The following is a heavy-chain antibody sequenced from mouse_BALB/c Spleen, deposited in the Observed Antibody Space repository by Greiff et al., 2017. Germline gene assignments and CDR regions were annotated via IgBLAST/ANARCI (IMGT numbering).Heavy chain of an antibody. CDR2: IDPANGNT. CDR1: GFNIKDTY. Sequence: VHVKQSGAELVKPGASVKLSCTASGFNIKDTYMHWVKQRPEQGLEWIGRIDPANGNTKYDPKFQGKATITADTSSNTAYLQLSSLTSEDTAVYYCASYYYGSSPWFAYWGQGTLVTVSA. V-gene: IGHV14-3*02. J-gene: IGHJ3*01. D-gene: IGHD1-1*01. CDR3: ASYYYGSSPWFAY.